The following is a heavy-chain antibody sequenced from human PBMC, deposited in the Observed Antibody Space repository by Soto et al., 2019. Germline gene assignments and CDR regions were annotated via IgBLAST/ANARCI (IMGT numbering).Heavy chain of an antibody. CDR1: GGSISSYC. CDR3: ARDSGGPRLAPLRYNWFDP. J-gene: IGHJ5*02. CDR2: IYYSGST. V-gene: IGHV4-59*01. Sequence: SETLSLTCTVSGGSISSYCWSWIRQPPGKGLEWIGYIYYSGSTNYNPSLKSRVTISVDTSKNQFSLKLSSVTAADTAVYYCARDSGGPRLAPLRYNWFDPWGQGTLVTVSS. D-gene: IGHD1-26*01.